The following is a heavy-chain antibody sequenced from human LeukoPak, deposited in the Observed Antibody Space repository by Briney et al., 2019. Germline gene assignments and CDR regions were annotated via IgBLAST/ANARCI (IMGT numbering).Heavy chain of an antibody. CDR2: IKQDGSEK. CDR3: AKGAIVVVPAAERGVYYFDY. V-gene: IGHV3-7*03. D-gene: IGHD2-2*01. Sequence: SGGSLRLSCAASGFTFSSYWMSWVRQAPGKGLEWVANIKQDGSEKYYVDSVKGRFTISRDNAKNSLYLQMNSLRAEDTAVYYCAKGAIVVVPAAERGVYYFDYWGQGTLVTVSS. CDR1: GFTFSSYW. J-gene: IGHJ4*02.